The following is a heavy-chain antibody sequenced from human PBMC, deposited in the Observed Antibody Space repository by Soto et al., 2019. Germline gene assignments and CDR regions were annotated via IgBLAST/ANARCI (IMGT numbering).Heavy chain of an antibody. CDR1: GGSISSYY. D-gene: IGHD1-26*01. V-gene: IGHV4-59*01. Sequence: SETLSLTCTVSGGSISSYYWSWIRQPPGKGLEWIGYIYYSGSTNYNPSLKSRVTISVDKSKNQFSLKLSSVTAADTAVYYCAREIVGATPYGMDVWGQGTTVTV. CDR3: AREIVGATPYGMDV. CDR2: IYYSGST. J-gene: IGHJ6*02.